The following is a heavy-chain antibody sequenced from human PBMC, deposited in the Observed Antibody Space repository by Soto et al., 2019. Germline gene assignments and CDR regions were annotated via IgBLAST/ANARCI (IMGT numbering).Heavy chain of an antibody. D-gene: IGHD3-3*01. J-gene: IGHJ6*02. V-gene: IGHV3-48*03. CDR3: ARDQRITIFGVVIYDYYYGMDV. CDR2: ISSSGSTI. CDR1: GFTFSSYE. Sequence: PGGSLRLSCAASGFTFSSYEMNWVRQAPGKGLEWVSYISSSGSTIYYADSVKGRFTISRDNAKNSLYLQMNSLRAEDTAVYYCARDQRITIFGVVIYDYYYGMDVWGQGTTVTVSS.